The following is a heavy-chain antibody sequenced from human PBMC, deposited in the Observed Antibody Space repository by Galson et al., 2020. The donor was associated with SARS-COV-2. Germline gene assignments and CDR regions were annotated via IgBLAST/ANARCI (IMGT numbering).Heavy chain of an antibody. J-gene: IGHJ6*02. CDR2: IYYSGTT. CDR3: ARDQRTEYYYDGMDV. V-gene: IGHV4-39*07. Sequence: SETLSLTCSVSGGSISSSPYYWDWIRQPPGKGLEWIGSIYYSGTTYYNPPLKSRVTISVDTSKNQFSLKLSSVTAADTAVYYGARDQRTEYYYDGMDVWGQGTTVTVSS. CDR1: GGSISSSPYY.